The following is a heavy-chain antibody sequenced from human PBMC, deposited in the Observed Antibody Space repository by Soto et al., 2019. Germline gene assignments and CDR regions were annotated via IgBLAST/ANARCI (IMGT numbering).Heavy chain of an antibody. Sequence: AGSLRLSCAASGFTFSDYYMSWIRQAAGKGLEWVSYISSSGSTIYYADSVKGRFTISRDNAKNSLYLQMNSLRAEDTAVYYCARAPLRYFDWLSTRPFDYWGQGTLVTVSS. D-gene: IGHD3-9*01. CDR1: GFTFSDYY. J-gene: IGHJ4*02. CDR3: ARAPLRYFDWLSTRPFDY. CDR2: ISSSGSTI. V-gene: IGHV3-11*01.